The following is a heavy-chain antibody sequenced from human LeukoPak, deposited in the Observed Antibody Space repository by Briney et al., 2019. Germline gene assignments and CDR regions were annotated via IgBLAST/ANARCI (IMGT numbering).Heavy chain of an antibody. V-gene: IGHV3-23*01. J-gene: IGHJ3*02. CDR1: GFTFSNYA. Sequence: GGSLRLSCAAPGFTFSNYAMSWVRQAPGKGLEWVSSISGSGGSTYYADSVKGRFTISRDNAKNSLYLQMNSLRAEDTAVYYCARDLSIAARYDAFDIWGQGTMVTVSS. D-gene: IGHD6-6*01. CDR2: ISGSGGST. CDR3: ARDLSIAARYDAFDI.